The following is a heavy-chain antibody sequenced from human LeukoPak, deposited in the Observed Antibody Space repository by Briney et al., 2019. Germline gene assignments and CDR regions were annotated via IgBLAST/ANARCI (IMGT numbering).Heavy chain of an antibody. J-gene: IGHJ4*02. D-gene: IGHD3-16*01. Sequence: PSETLSLTCAVYGGSFSGYYWSWIRQPPGKGLEWIGEINHSGSTNYNPSLKSRVTISVDTSKNQFSLKLSSVTAADTALYYWAGGGEYDYWGQGTLVTVSS. CDR1: GGSFSGYY. CDR3: AGGGEYDY. CDR2: INHSGST. V-gene: IGHV4-34*01.